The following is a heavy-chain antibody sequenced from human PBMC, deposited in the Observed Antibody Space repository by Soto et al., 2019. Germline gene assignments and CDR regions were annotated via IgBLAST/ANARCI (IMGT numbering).Heavy chain of an antibody. D-gene: IGHD6-13*01. J-gene: IGHJ4*02. V-gene: IGHV4-34*01. CDR1: GGSSSSFY. CDR3: ADQTSAGYFDS. Sequence: LSLTCAVYGGSSSSFYWSWIRQSPGKGLEWIGEVNHSGSPIYNPSLKTRATISLDASRNQFSLTLNSLTAADTAVYYCADQTSAGYFDSWGQGTLVTVSS. CDR2: VNHSGSP.